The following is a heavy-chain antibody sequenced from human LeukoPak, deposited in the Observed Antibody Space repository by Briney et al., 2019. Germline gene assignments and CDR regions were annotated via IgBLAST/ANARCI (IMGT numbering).Heavy chain of an antibody. CDR1: VGSISSGGYY. CDR2: IYYSGST. Sequence: SETLSLTCTVSVGSISSGGYYWSWIRQHPGKGLEWIGYIYYSGSTYYNPSLRSRVTMSVDTSKNQFSLNLSSVTATDTAVYYCATALQLWFGSDYWGQGTLVTVSS. D-gene: IGHD3-10*01. J-gene: IGHJ4*02. CDR3: ATALQLWFGSDY. V-gene: IGHV4-31*03.